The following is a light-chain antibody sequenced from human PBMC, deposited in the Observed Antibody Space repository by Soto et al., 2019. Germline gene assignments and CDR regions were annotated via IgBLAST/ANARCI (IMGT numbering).Light chain of an antibody. CDR3: QQYGSSPPFT. V-gene: IGKV3-20*01. J-gene: IGKJ3*01. Sequence: ENVLTQSPATLSLSPGERATLSCRARQSVTRNYLAWYQQKPGQAPRLLIHSASSRATGIPDRFSGGGSGTDFTLTISRLELEDFACYYCQQYGSSPPFTFGPGTKVDIK. CDR1: QSVTRNY. CDR2: SAS.